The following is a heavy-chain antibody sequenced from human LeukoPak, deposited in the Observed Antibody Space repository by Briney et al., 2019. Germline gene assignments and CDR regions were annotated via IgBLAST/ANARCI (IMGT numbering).Heavy chain of an antibody. CDR3: AKDLGRSGWYFAPPPYEPFDY. Sequence: PGGSLRLSCAASGLTFSSYEMNWVRQAPGKGLEWVSYISSSGSTIYYADSVKGRFTISRDNAKNSLSQQMNSLRAEDTAVYYCAKDLGRSGWYFAPPPYEPFDYWGQGTLVTVSS. J-gene: IGHJ4*02. V-gene: IGHV3-48*03. CDR2: ISSSGSTI. CDR1: GLTFSSYE. D-gene: IGHD6-19*01.